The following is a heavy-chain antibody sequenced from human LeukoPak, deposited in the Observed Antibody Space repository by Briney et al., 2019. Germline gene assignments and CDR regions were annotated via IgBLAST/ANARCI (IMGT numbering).Heavy chain of an antibody. J-gene: IGHJ4*02. CDR3: ARDTGG. Sequence: VATVTVSCKASGGTFSSYAISWVRQAPGQGLEWMGGIIPIFGTANYAQKFQGRVTITTDESTSTAYMELSSLRSEDTAVYYCARDTGGWGQGTLVTVSS. D-gene: IGHD3-10*01. V-gene: IGHV1-69*05. CDR2: IIPIFGTA. CDR1: GGTFSSYA.